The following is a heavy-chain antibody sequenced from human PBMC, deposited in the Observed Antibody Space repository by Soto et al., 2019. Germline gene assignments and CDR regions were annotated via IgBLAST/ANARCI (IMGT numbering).Heavy chain of an antibody. CDR1: GFTFSSYE. D-gene: IGHD2-21*02. J-gene: IGHJ6*02. V-gene: IGHV3-48*03. CDR2: ISSSGSTI. Sequence: QRLSCAASGFTFSSYEMNWVRQAPGKGLEWVSYISSSGSTIYYADSVKGRFTISRDNAKNSLYLQMNSLRAEDTAVYYCARDHTANYYYYGMDVWGQGTTVTVSS. CDR3: ARDHTANYYYYGMDV.